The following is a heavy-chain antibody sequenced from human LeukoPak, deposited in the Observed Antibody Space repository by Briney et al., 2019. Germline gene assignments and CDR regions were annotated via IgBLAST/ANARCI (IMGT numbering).Heavy chain of an antibody. J-gene: IGHJ5*02. CDR2: IHYTGST. CDR3: ARESNYHDSLGYNWFDP. D-gene: IGHD3-22*01. CDR1: GASINRDY. Sequence: SETLSLTCTVSGASINRDYWSWLRQTPGKGLEWIGYIHYTGSTNYNPSLKSRVTISLDTSKNHFSLKLSSVTAADTAVYYCARESNYHDSLGYNWFDPWGQGTLVTVSS. V-gene: IGHV4-59*01.